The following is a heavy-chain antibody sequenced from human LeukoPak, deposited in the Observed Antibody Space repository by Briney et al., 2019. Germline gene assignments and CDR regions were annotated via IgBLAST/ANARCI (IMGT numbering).Heavy chain of an antibody. CDR3: ARLLNYYDSRGGFDY. CDR2: IYPGDSTT. D-gene: IGHD3-22*01. V-gene: IGHV5-51*01. J-gene: IGHJ4*02. CDR1: GYSFTSYW. Sequence: GESLKISCKDSGYSFTSYWIAWVRQMPGKGLEWMGIIYPGDSTTRYSPSFQGQVTISADKSISTAYPQWSSLKASDTAMYYCARLLNYYDSRGGFDYWGQGTLVTVSS.